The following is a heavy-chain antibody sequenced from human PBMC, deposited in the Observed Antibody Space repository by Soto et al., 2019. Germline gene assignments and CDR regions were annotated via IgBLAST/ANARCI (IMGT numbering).Heavy chain of an antibody. D-gene: IGHD3-9*01. V-gene: IGHV4-30-4*01. CDR2: IYYSGST. J-gene: IGHJ6*02. CDR1: GGPISSGDYY. CDR3: AGGGYDILTGYSPRDYYGMDV. Sequence: SETLSLTCTVSGGPISSGDYYWSWIRQPPGKGLEWIGYIYYSGSTYYNPSLKSRVTISVDTSKNQFSLKLSSVTAADTAVYYCAGGGYDILTGYSPRDYYGMDVWGQGTTVTVSS.